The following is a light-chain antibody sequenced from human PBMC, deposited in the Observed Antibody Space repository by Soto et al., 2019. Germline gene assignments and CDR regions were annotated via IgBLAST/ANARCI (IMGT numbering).Light chain of an antibody. J-gene: IGKJ1*01. CDR3: MEGTLGTRWT. Sequence: DVVMTQSPLSLPVTLGQPASISCRSNQSLLSSDGNSYLNWFQQRPGQTPRRLTYKVSIRDSGITERFSGSGAGGDVTGNISRVEGEDVGIYYCMEGTLGTRWTFGQGARVEIK. V-gene: IGKV2-30*01. CDR2: KVS. CDR1: QSLLSSDGNSY.